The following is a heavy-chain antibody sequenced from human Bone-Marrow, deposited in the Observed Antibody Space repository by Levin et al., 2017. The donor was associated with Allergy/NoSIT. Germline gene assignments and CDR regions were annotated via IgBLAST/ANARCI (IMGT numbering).Heavy chain of an antibody. CDR1: GYTFITYY. Sequence: GESLKISCKGSGYTFITYYIAWVRPMPGKGLEWVGIIYPGYSDTRYSASFRGPVTISADKSLSTAYLQWDSLKASDTATCYCARHYTLDVWGQGTTVTVSS. J-gene: IGHJ6*02. CDR2: IYPGYSDT. V-gene: IGHV5-51*01. CDR3: ARHYTLDV.